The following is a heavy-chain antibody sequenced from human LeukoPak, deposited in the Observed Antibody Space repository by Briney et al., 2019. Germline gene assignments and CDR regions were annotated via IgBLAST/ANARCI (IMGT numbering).Heavy chain of an antibody. CDR2: ISYDGSNK. CDR1: GFTFSSYG. CDR3: AAIYDYVWGSYRDHVDY. D-gene: IGHD3-16*02. Sequence: GGSLRLSCAASGFTFSSYGMHWVRQAPGKGLEWVAVISYDGSNKYYADSVKGRFTISRDNSKNTLYLQMNSLRAEDTAVYYCAAIYDYVWGSYRDHVDYWGQGTLVTVSS. V-gene: IGHV3-30*03. J-gene: IGHJ4*02.